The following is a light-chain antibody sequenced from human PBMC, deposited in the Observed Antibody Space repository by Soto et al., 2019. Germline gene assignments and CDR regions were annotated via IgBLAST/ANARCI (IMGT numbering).Light chain of an antibody. V-gene: IGKV1-17*01. CDR3: LQHNNYPPIT. CDR1: QGIRND. CDR2: DAT. Sequence: DIQMTQSPSSLSASVGDRVTITCRASQGIRNDLAWYQQKPGKAPKRLIYDATSLQSGVPSGFSGSGSGTEFPLTIISLQPEDFATYYCLQHNNYPPITFGQGTRLEIK. J-gene: IGKJ5*01.